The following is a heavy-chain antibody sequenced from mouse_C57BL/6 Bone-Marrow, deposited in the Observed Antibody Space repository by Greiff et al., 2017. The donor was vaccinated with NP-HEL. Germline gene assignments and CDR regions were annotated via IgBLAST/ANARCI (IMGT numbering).Heavy chain of an antibody. CDR2: INPSSGYT. J-gene: IGHJ4*01. CDR1: GYTFTSYT. D-gene: IGHD1-1*01. V-gene: IGHV1-4*01. Sequence: VKLMESGAELARPGASVKMSCKASGYTFTSYTMHWVKQRPGQGLEWIGYINPSSGYTKYNQKFKDKATLTADKSSSTAYMQLHSLTSEDCAVYYCARRRLLRSYALDYWGQGTSVTVSS. CDR3: ARRRLLRSYALDY.